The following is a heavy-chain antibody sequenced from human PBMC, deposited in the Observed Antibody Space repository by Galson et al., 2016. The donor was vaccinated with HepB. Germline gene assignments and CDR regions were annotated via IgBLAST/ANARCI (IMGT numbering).Heavy chain of an antibody. CDR2: VDLDGSGT. CDR1: GFIFTNYW. V-gene: IGHV3-74*01. CDR3: GSVFEF. Sequence: SLRLSCAASGFIFTNYWMHWVRQTPGKGLVWVSRVDLDGSGTSYADSVKGRFTISRDNDKNTLYLQMNSLRAEDTAVYYCGSVFEFWGQGALVTVSS. J-gene: IGHJ4*02.